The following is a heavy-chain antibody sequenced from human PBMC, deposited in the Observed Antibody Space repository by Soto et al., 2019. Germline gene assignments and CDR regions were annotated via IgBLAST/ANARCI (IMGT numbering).Heavy chain of an antibody. CDR1: GYSFTSYW. J-gene: IGHJ6*02. Sequence: GESLKTSCQGSGYSFTSYWIGWVRQMPEKGLEWMGIMYPGDSDLRYSPSFQGQVTISVDKSISTAYLQWSSLKASDTAMYYCARQPSNGQWSVWGQGTTVTVSS. V-gene: IGHV5-51*01. CDR2: MYPGDSDL. CDR3: ARQPSNGQWSV. D-gene: IGHD6-19*01.